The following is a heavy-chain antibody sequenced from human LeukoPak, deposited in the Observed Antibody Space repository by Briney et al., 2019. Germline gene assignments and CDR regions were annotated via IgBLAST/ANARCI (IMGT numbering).Heavy chain of an antibody. CDR3: ARHDSWSENGFDY. V-gene: IGHV3-53*01. D-gene: IGHD3-3*01. CDR2: IYSGGST. CDR1: GFTVSSNY. J-gene: IGHJ4*02. Sequence: GGSLRLSCAASGFTVSSNYMSWVRQAPGKGLEWDSVIYSGGSTYYADSVKGRFTISRDNSKNTLYLQMNSLRAEDTAVYYCARHDSWSENGFDYWGQGTLVTVSS.